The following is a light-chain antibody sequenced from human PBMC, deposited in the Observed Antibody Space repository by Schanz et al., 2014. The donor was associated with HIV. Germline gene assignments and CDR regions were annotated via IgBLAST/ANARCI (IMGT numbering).Light chain of an antibody. CDR2: EVS. CDR1: SSDVGGYNY. CDR3: SSYAATSNVL. J-gene: IGLJ3*02. V-gene: IGLV2-8*01. Sequence: QSVLTQPPSASGSPGQSVTISCTGTSSDVGGYNYVSWYQQHPGKAPKLMIYEVSERPLGVPDRFSGSKSGNTASLTVSGLQADDEADYYCSSYAATSNVLFGGGTKLTVL.